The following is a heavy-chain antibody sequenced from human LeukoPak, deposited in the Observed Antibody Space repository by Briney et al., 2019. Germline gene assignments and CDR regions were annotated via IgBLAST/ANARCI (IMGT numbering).Heavy chain of an antibody. Sequence: SETLSLTCAVYGGSFSGYYWSWIRQPPGKGLEWIGEINHSGSTNYNPSLKSRVTISVDTSKNQFSLKLSSVTAADTAVYYCARLSAFYYGSGSYYNRPNNWFDPWGQGTLVTVSS. J-gene: IGHJ5*02. D-gene: IGHD3-10*01. CDR3: ARLSAFYYGSGSYYNRPNNWFDP. CDR2: INHSGST. V-gene: IGHV4-34*01. CDR1: GGSFSGYY.